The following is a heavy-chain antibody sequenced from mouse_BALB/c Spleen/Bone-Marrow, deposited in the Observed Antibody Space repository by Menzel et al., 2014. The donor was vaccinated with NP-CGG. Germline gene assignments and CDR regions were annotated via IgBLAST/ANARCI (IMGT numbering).Heavy chain of an antibody. D-gene: IGHD4-1*01. V-gene: IGHV14-3*02. CDR2: IDPANGNT. CDR1: GFNIKDTY. Sequence: VQLQQSGAELVKLGASVKLSCTASGFNIKDTYMHWVKQRPEQGLEWIGRIDPANGNTKYNPKFQGKATITADTSSNTAYLQLSSLTSEDTAVYYRARWEYYAMDYWGQGTSVTVSS. CDR3: ARWEYYAMDY. J-gene: IGHJ4*01.